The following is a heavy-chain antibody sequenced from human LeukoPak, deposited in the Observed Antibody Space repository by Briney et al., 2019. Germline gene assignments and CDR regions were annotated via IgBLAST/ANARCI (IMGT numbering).Heavy chain of an antibody. CDR1: GFTFSSYS. CDR2: ISGSGGST. J-gene: IGHJ6*02. CDR3: AKGAGSLLRFLEWLSQPYYGMDV. D-gene: IGHD3-3*01. Sequence: GGSLRLSCAASGFTFSSYSMNWVRQAPGKGLEWVSAISGSGGSTYYADSVKGRFTISRDNSKNTLYLQMNSLRAEDTAVYYCAKGAGSLLRFLEWLSQPYYGMDVWGQGTTVTVSS. V-gene: IGHV3-23*01.